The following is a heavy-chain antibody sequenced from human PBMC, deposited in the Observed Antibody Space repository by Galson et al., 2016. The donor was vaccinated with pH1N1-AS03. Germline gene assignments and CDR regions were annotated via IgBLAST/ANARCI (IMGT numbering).Heavy chain of an antibody. CDR2: ISYDGGKK. J-gene: IGHJ3*02. D-gene: IGHD3-16*02. CDR1: GFTFSSYW. CDR3: ARGPGDSYSLGAFEI. V-gene: IGHV3-30*03. Sequence: LRLFCAAPGFTFSSYWMHWVRHLPGKGLEWVSLISYDGGKKSYAESVKGRFTISRDNSNNTLYLQMNSLGAEDTAIYYCARGPGDSYSLGAFEIWGQGTKGTVSS.